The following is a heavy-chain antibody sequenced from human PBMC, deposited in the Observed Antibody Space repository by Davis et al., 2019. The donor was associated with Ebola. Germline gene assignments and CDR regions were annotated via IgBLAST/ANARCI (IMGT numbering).Heavy chain of an antibody. Sequence: SVKVSCKASGGTFSSYAISWVRQAPGQGLEWMGGIIPIFGTANYAQKFQGRVTITADESTSTAYMELSSLRSEDTAVYYCARDWLGSGGPKYYFDYWGQGTLVTVSS. CDR3: ARDWLGSGGPKYYFDY. V-gene: IGHV1-69*13. D-gene: IGHD2-15*01. CDR2: IIPIFGTA. J-gene: IGHJ4*02. CDR1: GGTFSSYA.